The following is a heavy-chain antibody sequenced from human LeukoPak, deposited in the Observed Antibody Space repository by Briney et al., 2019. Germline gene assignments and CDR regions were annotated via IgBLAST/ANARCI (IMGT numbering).Heavy chain of an antibody. J-gene: IGHJ4*02. D-gene: IGHD3-3*01. CDR3: ARAPDDYDFWSGPFDY. CDR2: ISAYSGNT. Sequence: ASVKVSCKASGYTFTNYGISWVRQAPGQGLEWMGWISAYSGNTNYAQNLQGRVTMTTDTSTSTAYMELRSLRSDDTAVYYCARAPDDYDFWSGPFDYWGRGTLVTVSS. CDR1: GYTFTNYG. V-gene: IGHV1-18*01.